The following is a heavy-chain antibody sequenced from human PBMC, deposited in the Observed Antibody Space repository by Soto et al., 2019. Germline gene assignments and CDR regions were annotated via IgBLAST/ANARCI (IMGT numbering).Heavy chain of an antibody. Sequence: SVKVSCKASGGTFSSYAISWVRQAPGQGLEWMGGIIPIFGTANYAQKFQGRVTITADESTSTAYMELSSLRSEDTAAYYCARNRLDDYGDYQMEYYFDYWGQGTLVTVSS. CDR2: IIPIFGTA. D-gene: IGHD4-17*01. V-gene: IGHV1-69*13. J-gene: IGHJ4*02. CDR3: ARNRLDDYGDYQMEYYFDY. CDR1: GGTFSSYA.